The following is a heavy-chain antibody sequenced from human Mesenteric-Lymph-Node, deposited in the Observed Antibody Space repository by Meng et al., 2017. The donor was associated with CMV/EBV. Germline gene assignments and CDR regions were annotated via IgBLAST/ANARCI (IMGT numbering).Heavy chain of an antibody. D-gene: IGHD3-16*01. CDR2: MSTSGSAI. CDR3: AREPQLLRGPDVFDI. Sequence: GGSLRLSCAASGFSFRNYEMNWVRQAPGKGLEWVAYMSTSGSAIYYADSVKGRFTISRDIAKNSLYLQLSSLRVEDTAVYYCAREPQLLRGPDVFDIWGQGTMVTVSS. V-gene: IGHV3-48*03. CDR1: GFSFRNYE. J-gene: IGHJ3*02.